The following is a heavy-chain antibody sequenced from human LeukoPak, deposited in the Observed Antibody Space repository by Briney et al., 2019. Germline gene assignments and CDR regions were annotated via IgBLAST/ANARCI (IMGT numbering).Heavy chain of an antibody. J-gene: IGHJ5*02. CDR2: IIPILGIA. Sequence: ASVKVSCKASGGTFSSYAISWVRQAPGQGLEWMGRIIPILGIANYAQKFQGRVTITADKSTSTAYMELSSLRSEDTAVYYCARDPTMTLFDPWGQGTLVTVSS. CDR1: GGTFSSYA. D-gene: IGHD3-22*01. V-gene: IGHV1-69*04. CDR3: ARDPTMTLFDP.